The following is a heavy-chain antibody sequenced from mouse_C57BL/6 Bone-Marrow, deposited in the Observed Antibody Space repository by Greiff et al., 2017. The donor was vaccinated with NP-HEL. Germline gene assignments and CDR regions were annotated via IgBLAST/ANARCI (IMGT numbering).Heavy chain of an antibody. Sequence: VQLQQPGAELVKPGASVKLSCKASGYTFTSYWMHWVKQRPGQGLEWIGMIHPNSGSTNYNEKFKSKATLTVDKSSSTAYMQLSSLTSEDSAVYYCARNFYYYGSSYFDYWGQGTTLTVSS. V-gene: IGHV1-64*01. CDR1: GYTFTSYW. D-gene: IGHD1-1*01. J-gene: IGHJ2*01. CDR2: IHPNSGST. CDR3: ARNFYYYGSSYFDY.